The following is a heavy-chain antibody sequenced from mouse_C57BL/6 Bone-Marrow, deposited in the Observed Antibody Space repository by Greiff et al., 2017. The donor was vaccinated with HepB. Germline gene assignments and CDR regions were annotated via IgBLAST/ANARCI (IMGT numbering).Heavy chain of an antibody. CDR1: GYAFSSSW. Sequence: VQLKESGPELVKPGASVKISCKASGYAFSSSWMNWVKQRPGKGLEWIGRIYPGDGDTNYNGKFKGKATLTADKSSSTAYMQLSSLTSEDSAVYFCAGDYSNFYYAMDYWGQGTSVTVSS. V-gene: IGHV1-82*01. J-gene: IGHJ4*01. D-gene: IGHD2-5*01. CDR3: AGDYSNFYYAMDY. CDR2: IYPGDGDT.